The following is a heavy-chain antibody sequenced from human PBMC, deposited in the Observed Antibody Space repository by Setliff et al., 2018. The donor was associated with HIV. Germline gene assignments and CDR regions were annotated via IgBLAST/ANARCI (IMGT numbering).Heavy chain of an antibody. Sequence: GGSLRLSCEASGFTFSIYNMNWVRQAPGKGLVWVSRINTDGSSATYGDSVKGRFTNSRDNAKNTLYLKMDSRRAEDTAVYYCARGGANPSWFDSWGQGTLVTVSS. CDR2: INTDGSSA. CDR1: GFTFSIYN. D-gene: IGHD3-16*01. CDR3: ARGGANPSWFDS. V-gene: IGHV3-74*03. J-gene: IGHJ5*01.